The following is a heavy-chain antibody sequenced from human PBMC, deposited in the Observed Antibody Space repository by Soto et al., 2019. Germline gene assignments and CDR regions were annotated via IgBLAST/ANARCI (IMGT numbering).Heavy chain of an antibody. CDR1: GYTFTSSG. V-gene: IGHV1-18*04. CDR2: ISGHNGVT. CDR3: VRDQGGYGIFDD. J-gene: IGHJ4*02. Sequence: QVQLVQSGPEVKKPEASVKVSCKTSGYTFTSSGISWVRQAPGQGPEWMGWISGHNGVTNSARNFQDRVTLTIDSSTTTAYMEVRSLSFADTAIYYCVRDQGGYGIFDDWGQGTLVTVSS. D-gene: IGHD5-12*01.